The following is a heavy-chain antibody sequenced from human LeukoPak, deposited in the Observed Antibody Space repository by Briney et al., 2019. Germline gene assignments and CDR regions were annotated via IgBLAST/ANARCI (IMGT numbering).Heavy chain of an antibody. CDR2: IHHSGTT. CDR3: ASKSTDHGELRFDY. D-gene: IGHD4-17*01. Sequence: GSLRLSCAASGFTVSSNYMNWVRQPPGKGLEWIGEIHHSGTTTYNPSLKSRLTISVDKSKNQFSLTLNSVTAADTGVYYCASKSTDHGELRFDYWGQGTLVTVSS. CDR1: GFTVSSNY. V-gene: IGHV4-4*02. J-gene: IGHJ4*02.